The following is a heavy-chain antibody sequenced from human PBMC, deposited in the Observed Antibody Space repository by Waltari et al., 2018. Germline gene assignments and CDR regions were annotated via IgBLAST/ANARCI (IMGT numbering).Heavy chain of an antibody. CDR1: GDSIMGNYW. D-gene: IGHD2-2*01. V-gene: IGHV4-4*02. CDR3: AGDRAIGLFFDY. J-gene: IGHJ4*02. CDR2: VHHSGKT. Sequence: QVQLQESGQGLVKPSGTLSITCALSGDSIMGNYWGYWVRQSPEKGLEWIGQVHHSGKTHYNPSLQSRVAISVDKPKNQFSLNLNSVTAADTAIYYCAGDRAIGLFFDYWGRGTLVTVSS.